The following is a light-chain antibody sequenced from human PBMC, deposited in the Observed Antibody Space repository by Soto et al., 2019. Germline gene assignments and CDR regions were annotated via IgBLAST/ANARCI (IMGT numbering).Light chain of an antibody. CDR2: DAS. CDR1: QSISNH. CDR3: QQRNSWPPLFT. V-gene: IGKV3-11*01. Sequence: EIVLMRSPGILSLSPGERATLSCRASQSISNHLAWYQQKPGQAPRLLIYDASKRATGIPARFSGSGSGTDFTLTISSLEPEDFAVYYCQQRNSWPPLFTFGPGTKVDIK. J-gene: IGKJ3*01.